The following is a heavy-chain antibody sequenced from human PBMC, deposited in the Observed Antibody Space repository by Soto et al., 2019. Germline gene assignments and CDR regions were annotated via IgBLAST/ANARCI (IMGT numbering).Heavy chain of an antibody. CDR3: AKDGVGELSLHPSYFDY. Sequence: GGSLRLSCAASGFTFSSYAMSWVRQAPGKGLEWVSAISGSGGSTYYADSVKGRFTISRDNSKNTLYLQMNSLRAEDTAVYYCAKDGVGELSLHPSYFDYWGQGTLVTVSS. CDR1: GFTFSSYA. J-gene: IGHJ4*02. D-gene: IGHD3-16*02. V-gene: IGHV3-23*01. CDR2: ISGSGGST.